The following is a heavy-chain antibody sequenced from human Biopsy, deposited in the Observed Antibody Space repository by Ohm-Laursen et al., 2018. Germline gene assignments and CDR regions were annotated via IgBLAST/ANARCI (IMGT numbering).Heavy chain of an antibody. Sequence: SETLSLTCTVSGGSLSSYYWSWIRQPAGKGLEWIGRIYSSGSTNYNPSLKSRVTLSMDTSKRQFSLKLSFVTAADTAVYYCARWTPEYDSSRYYLDAFDIWGQGTTVTVSS. CDR3: ARWTPEYDSSRYYLDAFDI. D-gene: IGHD3-22*01. J-gene: IGHJ3*02. CDR1: GGSLSSYY. CDR2: IYSSGST. V-gene: IGHV4-4*07.